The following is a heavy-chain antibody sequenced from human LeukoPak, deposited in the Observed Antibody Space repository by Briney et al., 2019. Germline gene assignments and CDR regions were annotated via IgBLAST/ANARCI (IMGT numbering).Heavy chain of an antibody. CDR1: GYTFSDYY. J-gene: IGHJ4*02. CDR2: INPNSGDT. D-gene: IGHD1-26*01. CDR3: AGVSVITQYNGSPDYFAS. Sequence: ASVKVSCKTSGYTFSDYYIHWIRQAPGQGLEWVGWINPNSGDTDYAQKFQGRVTVTRGTAISTAYMELGRLRSDDTSVYYCAGVSVITQYNGSPDYFASWGQGTLLTVSS. V-gene: IGHV1-2*02.